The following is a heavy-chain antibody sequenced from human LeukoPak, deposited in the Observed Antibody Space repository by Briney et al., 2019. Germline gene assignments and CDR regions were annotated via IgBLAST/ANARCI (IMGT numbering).Heavy chain of an antibody. CDR3: AKEVDCPSDCLFFHS. J-gene: IGHJ4*02. Sequence: GGSLRLSSAASGFTFDRFTIHWVRQTPGNGLEWVSLINRRGHTFYADSVKGRFTISRDNSRNSVFLQMNSLRPEDTALYHCAKEVDCPSDCLFFHSWGQGTLVTVSS. CDR1: GFTFDRFT. D-gene: IGHD2-21*02. CDR2: INRRGHT. V-gene: IGHV3-43*01.